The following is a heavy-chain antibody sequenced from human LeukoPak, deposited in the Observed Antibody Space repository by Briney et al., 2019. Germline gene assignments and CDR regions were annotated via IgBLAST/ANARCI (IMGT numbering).Heavy chain of an antibody. J-gene: IGHJ6*02. CDR3: AKVFGRYSSSWGYYGMDV. CDR1: GFTFSSYA. Sequence: SGGSLRLSCAASGFTFSSYAMSWVRQAPGKGLEWVSAISGSGGSTYYADSVKGRFTISRDNSKNTLYLQMNSLRAEDTAVYYCAKVFGRYSSSWGYYGMDVWGQGTTVTVSS. D-gene: IGHD6-13*01. V-gene: IGHV3-23*01. CDR2: ISGSGGST.